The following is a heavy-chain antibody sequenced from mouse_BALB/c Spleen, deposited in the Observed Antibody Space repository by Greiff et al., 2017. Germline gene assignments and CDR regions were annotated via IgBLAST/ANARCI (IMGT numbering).Heavy chain of an antibody. CDR2: ISSGSSTI. CDR1: GFTFSSFG. CDR3: ARYRDGSSYEDAMDY. D-gene: IGHD1-1*01. J-gene: IGHJ4*01. V-gene: IGHV5-17*02. Sequence: EVNVVESGGGLVQPGGSRKLSCAASGFTFSSFGMHWVRQAPEKGLEWVAYISSGSSTIYYADTVKGRFTISRDNPKNTLFLQMTSLRSEDTAMYYCARYRDGSSYEDAMDYWGQGTSVTVSS.